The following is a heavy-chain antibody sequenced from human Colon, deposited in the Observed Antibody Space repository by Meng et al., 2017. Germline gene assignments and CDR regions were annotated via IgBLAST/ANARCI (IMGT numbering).Heavy chain of an antibody. J-gene: IGHJ6*02. CDR1: GFTFSTYD. Sequence: GESLKIPCAASGFTFSTYDINWVRQAPGKGLEWVASISRNSGDIYYADSVKGRFTISRSNSKNSLYLEMISLRAEDTAVYYCARPDFYYNGMDVWGQGTTVTVSS. CDR2: ISRNSGDI. CDR3: ARPDFYYNGMDV. V-gene: IGHV3-21*01.